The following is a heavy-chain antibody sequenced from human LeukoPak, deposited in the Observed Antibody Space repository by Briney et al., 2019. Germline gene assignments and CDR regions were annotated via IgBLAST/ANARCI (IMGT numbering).Heavy chain of an antibody. J-gene: IGHJ4*02. D-gene: IGHD5-18*01. CDR1: GGTFSIYA. CDR3: AWSGYSYGTIDY. V-gene: IGHV1-69*01. Sequence: SVKVSCKASGGTFSIYAISWVRQAPGQGLEWMGGIIPIFGTANYAQKFQGRVTITADESTSTAYMELSSLRSEDTAVYYCAWSGYSYGTIDYGGQGTLVTVSS. CDR2: IIPIFGTA.